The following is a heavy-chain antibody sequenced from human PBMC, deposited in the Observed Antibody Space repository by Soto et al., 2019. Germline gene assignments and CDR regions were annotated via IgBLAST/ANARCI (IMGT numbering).Heavy chain of an antibody. CDR1: GFTFSSYS. CDR2: ISSSSSTI. Sequence: ESGGGLVQPGGSLRLSCAASGFTFSSYSMNWVRQAPGKGLEWVSYISSSSSTIYYADSVKGRFTISRDNAKNSLYLQMNSLRAEDTAVYYCARDRNYGDYGAFDIWGQGTMVTVSS. CDR3: ARDRNYGDYGAFDI. J-gene: IGHJ3*02. D-gene: IGHD4-17*01. V-gene: IGHV3-48*01.